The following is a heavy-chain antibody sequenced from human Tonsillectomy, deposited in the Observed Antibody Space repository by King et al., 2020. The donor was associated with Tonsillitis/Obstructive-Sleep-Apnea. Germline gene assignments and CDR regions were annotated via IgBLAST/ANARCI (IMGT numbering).Heavy chain of an antibody. CDR2: VYHAGNT. Sequence: QLQESGPRLVEPSGTLSLTCAVSGSSIGSSHWWIWVRQSPGKGLEWIGEVYHAGNTNYNPSLKSRVTLSVDKSKNQFSLELNSVSAADTAVYYCLVVASTDFRDFWGQGILVTVSS. V-gene: IGHV4-4*02. D-gene: IGHD2-15*01. CDR1: GSSIGSSHW. CDR3: LVVASTDFRDF. J-gene: IGHJ4*02.